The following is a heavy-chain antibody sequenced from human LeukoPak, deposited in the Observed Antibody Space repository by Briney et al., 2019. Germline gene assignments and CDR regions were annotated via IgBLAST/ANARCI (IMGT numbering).Heavy chain of an antibody. J-gene: IGHJ4*02. D-gene: IGHD6-13*01. V-gene: IGHV3-21*05. CDR3: ARDGGSSWYPHY. Sequence: GGSLRLSCAASGFTFSSYEMNWVRQAPGKGLEWVSYISSSSSYIYYADSVKGRFTISRDNAKNSLYLQMNSLRAEDTAVYYCARDGGSSWYPHYWGQGTLVTVSS. CDR1: GFTFSSYE. CDR2: ISSSSSYI.